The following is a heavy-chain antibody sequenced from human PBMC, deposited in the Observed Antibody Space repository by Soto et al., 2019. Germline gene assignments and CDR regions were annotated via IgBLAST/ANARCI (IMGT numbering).Heavy chain of an antibody. CDR3: ARDAGYYYDSSGYWRAFDI. CDR2: IYYSGST. Sequence: SGTLSVTCTVSGGSVSSGSYYWSWIRQPPGKGLEWIVYIYYSGSTNYNPSLKSRVTISVDTSKNQFSLKLSSVTAADTAVYYCARDAGYYYDSSGYWRAFDIWGQGTMVTVSS. D-gene: IGHD3-22*01. J-gene: IGHJ3*02. V-gene: IGHV4-61*01. CDR1: GGSVSSGSYY.